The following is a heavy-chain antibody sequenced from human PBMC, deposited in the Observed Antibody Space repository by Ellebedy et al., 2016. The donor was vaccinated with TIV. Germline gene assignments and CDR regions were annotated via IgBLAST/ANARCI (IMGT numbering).Heavy chain of an antibody. J-gene: IGHJ4*02. V-gene: IGHV3-30-3*01. CDR2: ISHDGSSQ. CDR3: ARELEKSSGWYCGIAY. Sequence: GESLKISCVASGFTFDSYAMHWVRQAPGKGLEWVAVISHDGSSQYYADSVKGRFTVSRDNSMTTVYLEMSSLRAEDTALYYCARELEKSSGWYCGIAYWGQGTQVTVSS. CDR1: GFTFDSYA. D-gene: IGHD6-19*01.